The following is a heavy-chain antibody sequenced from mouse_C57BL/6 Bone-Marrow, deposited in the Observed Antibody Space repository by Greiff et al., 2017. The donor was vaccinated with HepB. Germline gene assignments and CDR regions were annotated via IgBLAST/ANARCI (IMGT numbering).Heavy chain of an antibody. CDR3: ARVYGSSLYAMDY. J-gene: IGHJ4*01. V-gene: IGHV1-63*01. CDR2: IYPGGGYT. Sequence: VQLQQSGAELVRPGTSVKMSCKASGYTFTNYWIGWAKQRPGHGLEWIGDIYPGGGYTNYNEKFKGKATLTADKSSSTAYMQFSSLTSEDSAIYYCARVYGSSLYAMDYWGQGTSVTVAS. CDR1: GYTFTNYW. D-gene: IGHD1-1*01.